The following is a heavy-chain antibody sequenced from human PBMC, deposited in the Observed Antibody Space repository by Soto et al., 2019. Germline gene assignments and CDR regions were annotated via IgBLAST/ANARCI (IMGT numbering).Heavy chain of an antibody. V-gene: IGHV3-23*01. CDR1: GFTFSSYA. CDR2: ISGSGGST. Sequence: EVQLLESGGGLVQPGGSLRLSCAASGFTFSSYAMSWVRQAPGKGLEWVSAISGSGGSTYYADSVKGRFTISRDNSKXXXXXXXXXXXXXXXXXXXXXXHISYYDILTGYYTEYYGMDVWGQGTTVTVSS. D-gene: IGHD3-9*01. J-gene: IGHJ6*02. CDR3: XXHISYYDILTGYYTEYYGMDV.